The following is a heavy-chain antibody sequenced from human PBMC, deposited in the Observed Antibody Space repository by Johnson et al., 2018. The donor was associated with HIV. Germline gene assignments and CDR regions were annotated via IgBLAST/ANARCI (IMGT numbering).Heavy chain of an antibody. J-gene: IGHJ3*02. CDR1: RFTFDDYA. V-gene: IGHV3-43D*03. CDR3: ARWVDTTFNI. Sequence: ESGGGVVRPGGSLRLSCETSRFTFDDYAMHWVRQAPGKGLEWVSLINWDGDSTYYADSVKGRFTISRDNAKNSLYLQMNSLRAEDTAVYYCARWVDTTFNIWGQGTMVIVSS. CDR2: INWDGDST. D-gene: IGHD5-18*01.